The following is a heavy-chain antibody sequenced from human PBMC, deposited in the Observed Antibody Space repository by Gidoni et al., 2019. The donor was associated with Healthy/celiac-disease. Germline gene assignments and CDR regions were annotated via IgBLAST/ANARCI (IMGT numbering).Heavy chain of an antibody. D-gene: IGHD3-10*01. CDR3: ARQGSERGLLWFGEANWYFDL. Sequence: QLQLQESGPGLVKPSETLSLTCTVSGGSISSSSYYWGWIRQPPGKGLEWIGSIYYSGSTYYNPSLKSRVTISVDTSKNQFSLKLSSVTAADTAVYYCARQGSERGLLWFGEANWYFDLWGRGTLVTVSS. CDR2: IYYSGST. V-gene: IGHV4-39*01. J-gene: IGHJ2*01. CDR1: GGSISSSSYY.